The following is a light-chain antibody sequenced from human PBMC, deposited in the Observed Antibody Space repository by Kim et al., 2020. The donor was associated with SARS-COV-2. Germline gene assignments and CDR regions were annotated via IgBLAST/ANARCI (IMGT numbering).Light chain of an antibody. CDR2: QNF. CDR3: QAWETTTGAI. V-gene: IGLV3-1*01. Sequence: SYELTQPPSVSVSPGQTASITCSGDTFGPGYASRYQQRTGQSPVLLISQNFKRPSGIPERFSGSNSGNTATLTIRGTQSEDEADYYCQAWETTTGAIFGG. CDR1: TFGPGY. J-gene: IGLJ2*01.